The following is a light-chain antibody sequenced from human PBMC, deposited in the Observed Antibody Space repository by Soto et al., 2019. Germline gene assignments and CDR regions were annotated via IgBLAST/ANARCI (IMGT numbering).Light chain of an antibody. Sequence: DIVLTQSPATLSLSPGERATLSCRASQSVSSSLIWYQHKPGQAPRLLIYDASSRATGIPGRFSGSGSGTDFTLTISSLEPEDFAVYYCQQRSNWPWMFGQGTKVEIK. CDR1: QSVSSS. J-gene: IGKJ1*01. CDR2: DAS. V-gene: IGKV3-11*01. CDR3: QQRSNWPWM.